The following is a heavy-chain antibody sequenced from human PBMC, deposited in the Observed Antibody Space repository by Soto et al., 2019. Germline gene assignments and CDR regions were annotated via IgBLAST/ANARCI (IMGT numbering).Heavy chain of an antibody. D-gene: IGHD3-9*01. CDR2: INPSGGST. Sequence: ASVKVSCKASGYTFTSYYIHWVRQAPGQGLDWMGIINPSGGSTSYAQKFQGRVTMTRDTSTSTVYMELSSLRSEDTAVYYCARTGVTYYDILTGPNWFDPWGQGTLVTVSS. CDR1: GYTFTSYY. V-gene: IGHV1-46*03. J-gene: IGHJ5*02. CDR3: ARTGVTYYDILTGPNWFDP.